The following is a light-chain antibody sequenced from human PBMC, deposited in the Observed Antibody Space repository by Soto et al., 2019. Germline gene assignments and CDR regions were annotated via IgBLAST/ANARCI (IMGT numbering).Light chain of an antibody. V-gene: IGLV3-21*02. Sequence: SYELTQPPSVSVAPGQTARITCGGKNIGSTSVHWYQQKSGQAHVLVVYDDSDRPSGIPERCSGSNSGHTATLTISRVEAGDEADYYWQVWDASNDLHILFGVGTKHTVL. CDR1: NIGSTS. CDR3: QVWDASNDLHIL. J-gene: IGLJ2*01. CDR2: DDS.